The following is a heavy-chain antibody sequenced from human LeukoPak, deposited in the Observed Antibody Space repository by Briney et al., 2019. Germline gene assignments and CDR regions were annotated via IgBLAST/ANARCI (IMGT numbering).Heavy chain of an antibody. CDR1: GFTFPNYE. CDR3: ARGFGPTY. V-gene: IGHV3-48*03. Sequence: GGSLRLSCAASGFTFPNYEVHWVRQAPGKGLEWVSYISSSGNTIYYADSVKGRFTSSRDNAKNSLYLQMNSLRAEDTAVYYCARGFGPTYWGPGNLVTVSS. D-gene: IGHD1-26*01. J-gene: IGHJ4*02. CDR2: ISSSGNTI.